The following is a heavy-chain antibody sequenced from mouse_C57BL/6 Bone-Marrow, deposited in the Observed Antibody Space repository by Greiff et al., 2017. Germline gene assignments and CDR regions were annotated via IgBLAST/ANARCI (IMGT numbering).Heavy chain of an antibody. Sequence: QVQLQQPGAELVRPGSSVKLSCKASGYTFTSYWMDWVKQRPGQGLEWIGNIYPSDSETHYNQKFTDKATLTVDKSSSTAYMQLSSLTSEDSSVYYCARLPKLLRAMDYWGQGTSVTVSS. V-gene: IGHV1-61*01. CDR2: IYPSDSET. CDR1: GYTFTSYW. D-gene: IGHD1-1*01. CDR3: ARLPKLLRAMDY. J-gene: IGHJ4*01.